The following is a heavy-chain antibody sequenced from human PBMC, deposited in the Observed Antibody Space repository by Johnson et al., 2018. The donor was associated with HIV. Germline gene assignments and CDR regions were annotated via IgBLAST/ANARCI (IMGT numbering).Heavy chain of an antibody. CDR1: GFTFSSYW. CDR2: INSDGSST. D-gene: IGHD5-24*01. J-gene: IGHJ3*02. Sequence: VQLVESGGGVVQPGRSLRLSCAASGFTFSSYWMHWVRQAPGKGLVWVSRINSDGSSTSYADSVKGRFTISRDNAKNSLYLQMNTLRVGDTAVYYCARRSGYAVDIWGQGTMVTVSS. CDR3: ARRSGYAVDI. V-gene: IGHV3-74*02.